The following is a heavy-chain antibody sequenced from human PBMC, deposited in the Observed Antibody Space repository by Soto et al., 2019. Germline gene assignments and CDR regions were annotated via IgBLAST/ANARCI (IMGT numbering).Heavy chain of an antibody. V-gene: IGHV4-59*01. CDR2: IYYSGST. CDR3: ARELWANDAFDI. D-gene: IGHD5-18*01. J-gene: IGHJ3*02. CDR1: CGSISSYY. Sequence: PSETLSLTCTVSCGSISSYYWSWIRQPPGKGLEWIGYIYYSGSTNYNPSLKSRVTISVDTSKNQFSLKLSSVTAADTAVYYCARELWANDAFDIWGQGTMVTVSS.